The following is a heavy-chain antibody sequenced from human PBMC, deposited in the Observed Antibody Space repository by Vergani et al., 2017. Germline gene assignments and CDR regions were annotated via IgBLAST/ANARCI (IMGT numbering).Heavy chain of an antibody. CDR1: GGSITSSSYY. CDR2: IYHSGGA. CDR3: ARTESFILRYFHWAL. V-gene: IGHV4-39*01. D-gene: IGHD3-9*01. Sequence: QLHLQESGPGLVKPSETLSLTCTVSGGSITSSSYYWGWIRQPPGKGLEWIGNIYHSGGAYYNPSLKGRVTISVDTSKNQFSLEVTSVTAAVTASYFCARTESFILRYFHWALWGQGTLVTVSS. J-gene: IGHJ4*02.